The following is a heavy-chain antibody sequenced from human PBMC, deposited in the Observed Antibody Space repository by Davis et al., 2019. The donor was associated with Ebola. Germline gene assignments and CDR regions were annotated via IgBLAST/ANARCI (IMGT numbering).Heavy chain of an antibody. CDR1: AGSISSYY. CDR3: AREFHYYYYYMDV. J-gene: IGHJ6*03. CDR2: IYYSGST. Sequence: PSETLSLTCTVPAGSISSYYWSWIRQPPGKGLEWIGYIYYSGSTNYNPSLKSRVTISVDTSKNQFSLKLSSVTAADTAVYYCAREFHYYYYYMDVWGKGTTVTVSS. V-gene: IGHV4-59*12.